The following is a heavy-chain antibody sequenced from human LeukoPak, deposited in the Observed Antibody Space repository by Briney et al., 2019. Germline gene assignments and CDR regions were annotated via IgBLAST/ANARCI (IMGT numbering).Heavy chain of an antibody. CDR2: IYHSGST. J-gene: IGHJ5*02. CDR3: ARRLNWFDP. Sequence: SETLSLICAVSGYSFSSGYYWGWIRQPPGKGLEWIGSIYHSGSTYYNPSLKSRVTISVDTSKNQFSLKLSSVTAADTAVYYCARRLNWFDPWGQGTLVTVSS. CDR1: GYSFSSGYY. V-gene: IGHV4-38-2*01.